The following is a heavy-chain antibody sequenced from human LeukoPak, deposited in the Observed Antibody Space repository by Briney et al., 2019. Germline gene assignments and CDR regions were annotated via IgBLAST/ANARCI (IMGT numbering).Heavy chain of an antibody. CDR1: GFTFSNYY. J-gene: IGHJ4*02. Sequence: GGSLRLSCTASGFTFSNYYMHWVRQAPGKGLEWVSSISGSGGSTYYADSVKGRFTISRDNSKNTLYLQMNSLRAEDTAVYYCAKHLTVWGSYGPQYFDYWGQGTLVTVSS. CDR3: AKHLTVWGSYGPQYFDY. CDR2: ISGSGGST. V-gene: IGHV3-23*01. D-gene: IGHD3-16*01.